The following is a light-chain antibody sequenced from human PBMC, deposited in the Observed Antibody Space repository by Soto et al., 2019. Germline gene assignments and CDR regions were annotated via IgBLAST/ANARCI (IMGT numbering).Light chain of an antibody. Sequence: DIQMTQSPSTLSGSVGDRVTITCRASQTISSWLAWYQQKPGKAPTLLIYKASTLKSGVPSRFSGSGSGTEFTLTISSLQPDDFAVYYCKQYGSSPYTFGQGTKVDIK. CDR2: KAS. J-gene: IGKJ2*01. CDR1: QTISSW. V-gene: IGKV1-5*03. CDR3: KQYGSSPYT.